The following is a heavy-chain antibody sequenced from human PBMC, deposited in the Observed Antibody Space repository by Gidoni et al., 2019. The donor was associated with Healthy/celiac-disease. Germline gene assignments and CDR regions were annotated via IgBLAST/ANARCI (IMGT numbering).Heavy chain of an antibody. V-gene: IGHV3-23*01. J-gene: IGHJ4*02. D-gene: IGHD3-9*01. Sequence: EVQLLESGGGLVQPGGSLRLSWAASGFTFDSCAMNWVRQAPGKGLEWVSSISGGGVSTSYADSVKGRFAISRDNSKNTLYLQMNSLRAEDTAVYYCAKRPYRGLTGHLENWGQGTLVTVSS. CDR3: AKRPYRGLTGHLEN. CDR1: GFTFDSCA. CDR2: ISGGGVST.